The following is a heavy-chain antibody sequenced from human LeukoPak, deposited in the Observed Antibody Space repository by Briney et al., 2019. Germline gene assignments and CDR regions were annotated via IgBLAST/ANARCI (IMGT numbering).Heavy chain of an antibody. J-gene: IGHJ4*02. V-gene: IGHV3-23*01. Sequence: GGSLRLSCAASGFTFTSYSMNWVRQAPGKGLEWVSTISGGGGSTYYADSVKGRFTISRDNTKNTLYLQVNSLRAEDTAVYYCAKGGKWDVTPFDYWGQGTLVTVSS. CDR1: GFTFTSYS. CDR3: AKGGKWDVTPFDY. D-gene: IGHD1-26*01. CDR2: ISGGGGST.